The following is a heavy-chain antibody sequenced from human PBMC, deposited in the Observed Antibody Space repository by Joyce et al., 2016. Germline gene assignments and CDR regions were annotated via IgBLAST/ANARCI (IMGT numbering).Heavy chain of an antibody. J-gene: IGHJ5*02. V-gene: IGHV1-2*02. D-gene: IGHD6-13*01. CDR1: GYTFTGYY. CDR3: ARAAYNSGWYEGGFGFDP. CDR2: INPNSRRT. Sequence: QVQLVQSGPEVKKPGASVKVSCTASGYTFTGYYMHWVRQAPGQGLQWMGWINPNSRRTNYARNFQGRVTMTRDTSTSTAYMELIRLRSDDTAIYYCARAAYNSGWYEGGFGFDPWGQGTLVTVSS.